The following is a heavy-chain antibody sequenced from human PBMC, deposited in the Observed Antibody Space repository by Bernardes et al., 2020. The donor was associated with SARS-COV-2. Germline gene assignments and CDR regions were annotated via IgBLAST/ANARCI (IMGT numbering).Heavy chain of an antibody. D-gene: IGHD6-19*01. V-gene: IGHV1-69*02. J-gene: IGHJ3*02. Sequence: SVKVSCKASGGTFSSYTISWVRQAPGQGLEWMGRIIPILGIANYAQKFQGRVTITADKSTSTAYMELSSLRSEDTAVYYCATHPGGSGWPNDAFDIWGQGTMVTVSS. CDR1: GGTFSSYT. CDR2: IIPILGIA. CDR3: ATHPGGSGWPNDAFDI.